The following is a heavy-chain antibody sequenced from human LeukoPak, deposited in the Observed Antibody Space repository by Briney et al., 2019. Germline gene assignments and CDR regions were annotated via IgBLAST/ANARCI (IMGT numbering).Heavy chain of an antibody. D-gene: IGHD3-10*01. CDR2: IRQDANVK. V-gene: IGHV3-7*01. CDR3: ARWAADSGIYYIAS. CDR1: GFTFSNYW. Sequence: GGSLRLSCAASGFTFSNYWMTWVRQAPGKGLQWVASIRQDANVKYYVDSVRGRFTISRDNAESSLHLQMNSLRVEDTAVYYCARWAADSGIYYIASWGQGSLVTVSS. J-gene: IGHJ4*02.